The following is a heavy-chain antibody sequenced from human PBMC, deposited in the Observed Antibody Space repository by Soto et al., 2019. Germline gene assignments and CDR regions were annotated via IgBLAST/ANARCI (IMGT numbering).Heavy chain of an antibody. CDR2: IYSGGST. CDR1: GFTVSSNY. J-gene: IGHJ4*02. Sequence: GGSLRLSCAASGFTVSSNYMSWVRQAPGKGLEWVSVIYSGGSTYYADFVKGRFTISRDNSKNTLYLQMNSLRAEDTAVYYCARVVLGSGSYYFDYWGPGTLVTVSS. V-gene: IGHV3-66*01. CDR3: ARVVLGSGSYYFDY. D-gene: IGHD3-10*01.